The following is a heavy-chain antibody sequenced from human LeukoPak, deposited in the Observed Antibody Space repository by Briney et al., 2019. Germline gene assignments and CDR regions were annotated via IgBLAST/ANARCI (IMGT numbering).Heavy chain of an antibody. V-gene: IGHV4-61*02. Sequence: PSETLSLTCTVSGGSISSGSYYWSWIRQPAGKGLEWIGRIYTSGSTNYNPSLKSRVTISVDTSKNQFSLKLSSVTAADTAVYYCARETPGYSYGATDYWGQGTLVTVSS. J-gene: IGHJ4*02. CDR3: ARETPGYSYGATDY. CDR2: IYTSGST. CDR1: GGSISSGSYY. D-gene: IGHD5-18*01.